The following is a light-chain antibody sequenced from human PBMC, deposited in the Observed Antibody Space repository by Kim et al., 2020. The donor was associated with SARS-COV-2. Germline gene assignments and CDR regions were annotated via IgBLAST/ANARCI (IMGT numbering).Light chain of an antibody. CDR1: QSVSSNF. J-gene: IGKJ1*01. V-gene: IGKV3-20*01. Sequence: ENALTQSPGTLSLPPGERATLSCRASQSVSSNFLAWYQQKTGQAPRLLIYSASSRASGIPDRFSGSGSGTDFTLTISTLEPEDFAVYYCQQYATSPETFGQGTKVDIK. CDR2: SAS. CDR3: QQYATSPET.